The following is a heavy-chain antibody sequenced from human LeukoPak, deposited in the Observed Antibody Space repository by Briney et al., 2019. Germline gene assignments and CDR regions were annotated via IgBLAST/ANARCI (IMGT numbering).Heavy chain of an antibody. CDR2: IYSGGST. D-gene: IGHD3-22*01. CDR3: ATGNYYDSSGYPFGFDY. V-gene: IGHV3-66*01. Sequence: PGGSLRLSCAASGFTVSSNYMSWVRQAPGKGLEWVSDIYSGGSTYYADSVKGRLTISRDNSKYTLYLQMNSLRAEDTAVYYCATGNYYDSSGYPFGFDYWGQGTLVTVSS. CDR1: GFTVSSNY. J-gene: IGHJ4*02.